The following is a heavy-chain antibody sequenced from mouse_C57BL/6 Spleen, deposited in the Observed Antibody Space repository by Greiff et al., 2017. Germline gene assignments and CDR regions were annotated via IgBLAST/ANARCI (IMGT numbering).Heavy chain of an antibody. V-gene: IGHV1-18*01. CDR1: GYTFTDYN. J-gene: IGHJ3*01. Sequence: VQLQQSGPELVKPGASVKIPCKASGYTFTDYNMDWVKQSHGKSLEWIGDINPNNGGTIYNQKFKGKATLTVDKSSSTAYMELRSLTSEDTAVYYCARSRSWLAYWGQGTLVTVSA. CDR2: INPNNGGT. CDR3: ARSRSWLAY.